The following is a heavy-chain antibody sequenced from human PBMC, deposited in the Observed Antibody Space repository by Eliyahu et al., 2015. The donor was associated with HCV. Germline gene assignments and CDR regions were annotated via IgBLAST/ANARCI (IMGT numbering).Heavy chain of an antibody. Sequence: EVQLVESGGGLFKPGGSLXLSCAASGSXFXGNXXNWVRQAPGKGLEWVASISGSASDIYYADSMKGRVTISRDNAKRSLYLQMNSLRGEDTAVYYCARGGTTGWSRYWGRGTLVTVSS. CDR1: GSXFXGNX. D-gene: IGHD1-1*01. J-gene: IGHJ4*02. CDR3: ARGGTTGWSRY. CDR2: ISGSASDI. V-gene: IGHV3-21*01.